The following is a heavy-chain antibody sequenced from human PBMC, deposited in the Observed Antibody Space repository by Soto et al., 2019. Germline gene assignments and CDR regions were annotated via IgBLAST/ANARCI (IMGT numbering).Heavy chain of an antibody. D-gene: IGHD5-12*01. CDR1: GFTINNNH. CDR2: TVGGGNT. CDR3: TTTPFGYGGFPS. V-gene: IGHV3-66*01. Sequence: EVQLVESGGGLVQPGGSLRLSCAASGFTINNNHMSWVRQAPGKGLEWVSDTVGGGNTYYADSVRGRFSGSTENSKNTIYLQMNSLTVDDTAVYFCTTTPFGYGGFPSWGQGTLVTVSS. J-gene: IGHJ4*02.